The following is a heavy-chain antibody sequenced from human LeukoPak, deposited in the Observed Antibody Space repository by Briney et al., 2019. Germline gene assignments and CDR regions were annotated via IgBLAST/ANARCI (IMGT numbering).Heavy chain of an antibody. D-gene: IGHD2-21*02. CDR1: GGSITSNSYY. V-gene: IGHV4-39*01. CDR2: IYYSGST. Sequence: SETLSLTCTVSGGSITSNSYYWGWVRQPPGKGLEWNGSIYYSGSTYYNPSLKSRVTISVDTSKNQFSLKLSSVTAADTAVYYCARMRTRVVTLFDYWGQGTLVTVSS. CDR3: ARMRTRVVTLFDY. J-gene: IGHJ4*02.